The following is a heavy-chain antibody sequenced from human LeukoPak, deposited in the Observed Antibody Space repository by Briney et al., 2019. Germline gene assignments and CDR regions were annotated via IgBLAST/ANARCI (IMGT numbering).Heavy chain of an antibody. CDR1: GFTFSKYW. CDR3: ATQQWLAPPPDS. V-gene: IGHV3-74*01. Sequence: GGSLRLSCAASGFTFSKYWMLWVRQAPGKGLESVSRINTDGTVTTYADSVKGRFTVSRDNADNTMFLQMNSVRDEDTAVYYCATQQWLAPPPDSWGQGTPVTVSS. J-gene: IGHJ1*01. CDR2: INTDGTVT. D-gene: IGHD6-19*01.